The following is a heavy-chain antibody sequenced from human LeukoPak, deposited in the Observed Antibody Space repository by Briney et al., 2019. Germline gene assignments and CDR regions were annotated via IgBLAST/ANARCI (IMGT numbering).Heavy chain of an antibody. J-gene: IGHJ6*03. CDR1: GYSISSGYY. V-gene: IGHV4-38-2*01. CDR3: ARVPSYYYYYYYMDV. CDR2: IYHSGTT. Sequence: SETLSLTCAVSGYSISSGYYWGWIRQPPGKGLEWIGTIYHSGTTYYNPSLKSRVTISVDTSKNQFSLKLTSVTAADTAVYYCARVPSYYYYYYYMDVWGKGTTVTVSS.